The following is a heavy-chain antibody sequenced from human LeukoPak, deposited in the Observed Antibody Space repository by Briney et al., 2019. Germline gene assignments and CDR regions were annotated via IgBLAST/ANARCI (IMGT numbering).Heavy chain of an antibody. Sequence: SETLSLTCTVSGYSIRSDYYWGWIRQPPGKGLEWIGSIYHSGSTYYNPSLESRVTISVDTSKNQFSLKLSSVTAADTAVYYCARAIEVGAMTPFDYWGQGTLVTVSS. CDR3: ARAIEVGAMTPFDY. CDR1: GYSIRSDYY. D-gene: IGHD1-26*01. J-gene: IGHJ4*02. CDR2: IYHSGST. V-gene: IGHV4-38-2*02.